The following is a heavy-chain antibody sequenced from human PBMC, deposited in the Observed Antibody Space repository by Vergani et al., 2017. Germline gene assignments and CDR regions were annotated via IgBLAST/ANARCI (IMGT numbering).Heavy chain of an antibody. D-gene: IGHD3-10*01. V-gene: IGHV3-30*03. J-gene: IGHJ6*02. CDR3: ARAMTPGYYYYGMDV. CDR1: GFTFSSYG. CDR2: ISYDGSNK. Sequence: QVQLVESGGGVVQPGRSLRLSCAASGFTFSSYGMHWVRQAPGKGLEWVAVISYDGSNKYYADSVKGRFTISRDNSKNTLYLQMNSLRAEDTAVYYCARAMTPGYYYYGMDVWGQGTTVTVSS.